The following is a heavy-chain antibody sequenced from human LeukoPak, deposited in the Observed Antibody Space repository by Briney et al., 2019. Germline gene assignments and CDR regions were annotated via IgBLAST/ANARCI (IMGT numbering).Heavy chain of an antibody. CDR2: IYPGDSDT. Sequence: GESLKISCKGSGYSFTSYWIGWVRQMPGKGLEWMGIIYPGDSDTRYSPSFQGQVTISADKSISAAYLQWSSLKASDTAMYYCARQLRDGYNLERENWFDPWGQGTLVTVSS. CDR1: GYSFTSYW. CDR3: ARQLRDGYNLERENWFDP. J-gene: IGHJ5*02. D-gene: IGHD5-24*01. V-gene: IGHV5-51*01.